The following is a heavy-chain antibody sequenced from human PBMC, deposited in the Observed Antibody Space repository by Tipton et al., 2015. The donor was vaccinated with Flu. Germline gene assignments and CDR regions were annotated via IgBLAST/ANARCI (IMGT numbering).Heavy chain of an antibody. J-gene: IGHJ4*02. CDR1: GGPISSYY. D-gene: IGHD5-18*01. CDR3: ARVGGYSYGFDY. V-gene: IGHV4-59*01. Sequence: LRLSCTVSGGPISSYYWSWIRQPPGKGLEWIGYIYYSGSTNYNPSLKSRVTISVDTSKNQFSLKLSSVTAADTAVYYCARVGGYSYGFDYWGQGTLVTVSS. CDR2: IYYSGST.